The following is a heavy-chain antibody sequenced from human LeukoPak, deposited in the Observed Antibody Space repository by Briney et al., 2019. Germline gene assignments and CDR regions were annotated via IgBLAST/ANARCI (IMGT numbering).Heavy chain of an antibody. CDR2: IYYSRST. V-gene: IGHV4-59*01. CDR3: AKWSDYANAFDI. Sequence: SETLSLTCTVSGGSIGSYYWSWIRQPPGKGLEWIGHIYYSRSTNYSPSLKSRVTISIDTSRKQFSLKVSSVTAADTAMYYCAKWSDYANAFDIWGQGTVVIVSS. D-gene: IGHD4-17*01. CDR1: GGSIGSYY. J-gene: IGHJ3*02.